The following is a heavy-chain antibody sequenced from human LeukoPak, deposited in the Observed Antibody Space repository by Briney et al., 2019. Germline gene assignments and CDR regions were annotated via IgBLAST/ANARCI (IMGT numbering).Heavy chain of an antibody. CDR2: VKQDGTEK. CDR3: AKDPPHVSWLFDY. V-gene: IGHV3-7*03. J-gene: IGHJ4*02. D-gene: IGHD3-16*01. CDR1: GFTFRDYW. Sequence: GGSLRLSYEASGFTFRDYWMTWVRQAPGKGLEWVANVKQDGTEKFYVDSVKGRFTISRDNSKNTLYLQMNSLRAEDTAVYYCAKDPPHVSWLFDYWGQGTLVTVSS.